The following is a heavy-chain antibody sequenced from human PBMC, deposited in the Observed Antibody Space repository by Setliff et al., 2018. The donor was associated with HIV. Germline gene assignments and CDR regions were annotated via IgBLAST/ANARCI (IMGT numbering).Heavy chain of an antibody. CDR2: ISASGTT. V-gene: IGHV4-59*10. Sequence: SETLSLTCAVYGGSLSGYYWSWIRQPAGKGLEWIGRISASGTTNYNPSLKSRVTMSVDTSKNQFSLKLSSVTAADTAVYYCARGGYYYYFGVDVWGQGTTVTVSS. CDR3: ARGGYYYYFGVDV. J-gene: IGHJ6*02. CDR1: GGSLSGYY. D-gene: IGHD3-16*01.